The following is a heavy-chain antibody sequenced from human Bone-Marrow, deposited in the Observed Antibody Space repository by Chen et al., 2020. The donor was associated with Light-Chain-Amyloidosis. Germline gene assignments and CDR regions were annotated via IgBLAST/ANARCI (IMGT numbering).Heavy chain of an antibody. CDR3: TATTVSEDYHGY. D-gene: IGHD4-17*01. J-gene: IGHJ4*02. V-gene: IGHV3-15*01. CDR1: GFTLSNAW. Sequence: EVQVVESGGGLVKPGGSLRLSCAASGFTLSNAWMSWVRQAPGKGLEWVGRIKSKTDGGTIDYAAPVKGRFNISGDDSKNQLDLQMDSLKSEDTAVYYCTATTVSEDYHGYWGQGALVTVSS. CDR2: IKSKTDGGTI.